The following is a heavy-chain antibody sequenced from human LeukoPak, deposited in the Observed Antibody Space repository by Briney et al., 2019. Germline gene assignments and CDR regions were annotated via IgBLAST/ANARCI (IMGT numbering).Heavy chain of an antibody. CDR3: AKGGDLITMVRGYRYYFDY. J-gene: IGHJ4*02. Sequence: SETLSLTCTVSGGSISSSSYYWGWIRQPPGKGLEWIGSIYYSGSTYYNPSLKSRVTISVDTSKNQFSLKLSSVTAADTAVYYCAKGGDLITMVRGYRYYFDYWGQGTLVTVSS. CDR2: IYYSGST. CDR1: GGSISSSSYY. V-gene: IGHV4-39*07. D-gene: IGHD3-10*01.